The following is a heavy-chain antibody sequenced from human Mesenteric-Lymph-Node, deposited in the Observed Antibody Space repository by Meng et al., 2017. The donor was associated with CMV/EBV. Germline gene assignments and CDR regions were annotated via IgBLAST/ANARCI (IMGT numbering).Heavy chain of an antibody. D-gene: IGHD5-18*01. Sequence: ASGFTFSNYAMHWVRQAPGKGLEWVAFISYDGRNNYYADSVKGRFTISRDNSKNTLYLQMNSLRAEDTAVYYRASDRGYNYGHPFDYWGQGTLVTVSS. CDR2: ISYDGRNN. V-gene: IGHV3-30*04. CDR3: ASDRGYNYGHPFDY. CDR1: GFTFSNYA. J-gene: IGHJ4*02.